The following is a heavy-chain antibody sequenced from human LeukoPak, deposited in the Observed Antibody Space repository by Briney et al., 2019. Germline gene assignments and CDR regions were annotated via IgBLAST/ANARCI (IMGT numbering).Heavy chain of an antibody. CDR1: GFTFSSYE. D-gene: IGHD3-10*01. V-gene: IGHV3-48*03. CDR2: ISSSGSSA. CDR3: ARVRRGSGSYQSYYFDY. Sequence: GGSLRLSCAASGFTFSSYEMNWVRQAPGKGLEWVSYISSSGSSANYADSVKGRFTISRDNAKNSLYLQMTSLRAEDTAVYYCARVRRGSGSYQSYYFDYWGQGTLVTVSS. J-gene: IGHJ4*02.